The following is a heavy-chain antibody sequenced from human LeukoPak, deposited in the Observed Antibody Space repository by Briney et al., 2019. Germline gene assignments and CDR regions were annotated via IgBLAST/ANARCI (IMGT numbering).Heavy chain of an antibody. CDR3: ARGGIAADAFDI. J-gene: IGHJ3*02. Sequence: ASVKVSCKASGYTFTSYDINWVRQATGQGLEWMGWINPNSGNTGYAQKFQGRVTITRNTSISTAYMELSSLRSEDTAVYYCARGGIAADAFDIWGQGTMVTVSS. CDR2: INPNSGNT. CDR1: GYTFTSYD. D-gene: IGHD6-13*01. V-gene: IGHV1-8*03.